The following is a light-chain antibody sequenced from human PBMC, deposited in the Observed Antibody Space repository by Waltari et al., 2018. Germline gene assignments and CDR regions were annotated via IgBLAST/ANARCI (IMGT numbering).Light chain of an antibody. Sequence: DMVMTQSPATLSLSPGDRATLSCRASQGISSNLAWYQHRPCQAPRLLMYGTATSATGIPARFSGSGSGTEFTLTISSLQSEDSAVYYCQHYNNWPPVYTFGRGTNLEIK. CDR1: QGISSN. CDR2: GTA. CDR3: QHYNNWPPVYT. V-gene: IGKV3-15*01. J-gene: IGKJ2*01.